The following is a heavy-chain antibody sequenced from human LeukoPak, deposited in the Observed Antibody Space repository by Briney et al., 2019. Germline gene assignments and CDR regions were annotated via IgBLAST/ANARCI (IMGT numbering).Heavy chain of an antibody. J-gene: IGHJ4*02. D-gene: IGHD3-22*01. Sequence: GGSLRLSCAASGFTFSSYAMSWVRQAPGKGLEWVSAISGSGGSTYYADSVKGRFTISRDNSKITLYLQMNSLRAEDTAVYYCAKPPSYYYDSSGYPLDYWGQGTLVTVSS. CDR3: AKPPSYYYDSSGYPLDY. CDR1: GFTFSSYA. V-gene: IGHV3-23*01. CDR2: ISGSGGST.